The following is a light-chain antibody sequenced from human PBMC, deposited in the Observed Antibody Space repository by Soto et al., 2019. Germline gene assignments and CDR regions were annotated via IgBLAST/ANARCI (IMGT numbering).Light chain of an antibody. CDR1: QSISSN. CDR3: QQYHSYWT. CDR2: RTS. J-gene: IGKJ1*01. Sequence: EIVMTQSPATLSVSPGERATLSCRASQSISSNLAWYQQKPGQAPRLLMFRTSSRATGFPARFSGSGSGTEFNLTISSLQTDDFSTYYCQQYHSYWTFGQGTKVDIK. V-gene: IGKV3-15*01.